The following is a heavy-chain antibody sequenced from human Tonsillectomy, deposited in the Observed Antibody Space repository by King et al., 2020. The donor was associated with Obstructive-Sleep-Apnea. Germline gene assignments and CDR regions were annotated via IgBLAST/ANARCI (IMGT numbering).Heavy chain of an antibody. J-gene: IGHJ6*02. CDR2: ISNSGGIT. V-gene: IGHV3-23*04. Sequence: VQLVESGGDLVQPGGSLRLSCAASGFSFSTYAMSWVRQAPGKGLEWVSVISNSGGITYYADSVKGRFTISRDNSMNTLYLQMSSLRAEDTAVYFCAKDFQSDYSSGTFSLYHTYHGVDVWGQGTTVTVSS. CDR3: AKDFQSDYSSGTFSLYHTYHGVDV. CDR1: GFSFSTYA. D-gene: IGHD3-10*01.